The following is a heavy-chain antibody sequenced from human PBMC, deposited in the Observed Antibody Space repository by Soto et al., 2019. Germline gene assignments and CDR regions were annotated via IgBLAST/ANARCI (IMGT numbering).Heavy chain of an antibody. CDR3: AREVQQLVWSGLDI. V-gene: IGHV1-8*01. Sequence: QVQLVQSGAEVKKPGASVKVSCKASGYTFTSYDINWVRQATGQGLEWMGWMNPNSGNTGYAQKCPGRVTMTRNTSESTAYMELSSMRSEDTAVYYCAREVQQLVWSGLDIWCQGTMVTVSS. D-gene: IGHD6-13*01. CDR2: MNPNSGNT. J-gene: IGHJ3*02. CDR1: GYTFTSYD.